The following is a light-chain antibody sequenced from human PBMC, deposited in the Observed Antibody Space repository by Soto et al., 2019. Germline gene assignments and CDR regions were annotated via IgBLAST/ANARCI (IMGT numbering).Light chain of an antibody. V-gene: IGLV1-40*01. Sequence: QSVLTQPPSVSGAPGQRVTISCTGSRSNIGAGYDVHWYQQLPGTAPKVLIYANSNLPSGVPDRFSGSKSGTSASLAITGLQAEDEADYYCQSYDSSLSVVFGGGPKLTVL. J-gene: IGLJ2*01. CDR3: QSYDSSLSVV. CDR1: RSNIGAGYD. CDR2: ANS.